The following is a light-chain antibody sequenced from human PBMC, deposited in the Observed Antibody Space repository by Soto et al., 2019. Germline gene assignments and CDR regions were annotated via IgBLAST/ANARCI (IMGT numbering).Light chain of an antibody. CDR2: DVS. CDR1: SSDVGDYNY. CDR3: CTFAGSYAYWV. Sequence: QSALTQPRSVSGSPGQSVTISCTGTSSDVGDYNYFSWYQQHPGKAPKLVIYDVSKRPSGVPDRFSGSKSGNTASLTISGLQAEDDDDYYCCTFAGSYAYWVFGGGTKLTVL. J-gene: IGLJ3*02. V-gene: IGLV2-11*01.